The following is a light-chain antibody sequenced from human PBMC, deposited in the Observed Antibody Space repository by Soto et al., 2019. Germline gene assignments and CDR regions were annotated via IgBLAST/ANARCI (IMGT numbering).Light chain of an antibody. CDR1: QTISNNF. CDR3: QQYNNWPPVT. J-gene: IGKJ1*01. CDR2: GAS. Sequence: EIVLTQSPGTLSLSPGERATLSCRASQTISNNFLGWYQQKPGQAPRLLIFGASSRATGVPTRFSGSGSGTEFTLTISSLQSEDFAVYYCQQYNNWPPVTFGQGTKVDIK. V-gene: IGKV3D-15*01.